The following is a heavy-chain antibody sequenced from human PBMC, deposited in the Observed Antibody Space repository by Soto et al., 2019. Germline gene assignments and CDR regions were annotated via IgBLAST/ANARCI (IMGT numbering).Heavy chain of an antibody. D-gene: IGHD2-15*01. V-gene: IGHV1-69*13. CDR1: GGTFSSYA. CDR3: ARVSCSGGSCYGYFDY. CDR2: IIPIFGTA. Sequence: ASVKVSCKASGGTFSSYAISWVRQAPGQGLEWMGGIIPIFGTANYAQKFQGRVTITADESTSTAYMELSSLRSEDTAVYYCARVSCSGGSCYGYFDYWGQGTLVTVSS. J-gene: IGHJ4*02.